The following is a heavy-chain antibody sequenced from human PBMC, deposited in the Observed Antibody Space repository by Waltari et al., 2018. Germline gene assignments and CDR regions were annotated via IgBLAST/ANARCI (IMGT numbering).Heavy chain of an antibody. CDR2: IYHSGGT. CDR1: GYSISSGYY. CDR3: AGDIVGATIFDY. V-gene: IGHV4-38-2*01. Sequence: QVQLQESGPGLVKPSETLSLTCAVSGYSISSGYYWGWIRQPPGTGLEWLGSIYHSGGTNYNPSLKRRVTISVDTSKNQFSLKLSSGTAADTAVYYCAGDIVGATIFDYWGQGTLVIVSS. J-gene: IGHJ4*02. D-gene: IGHD1-26*01.